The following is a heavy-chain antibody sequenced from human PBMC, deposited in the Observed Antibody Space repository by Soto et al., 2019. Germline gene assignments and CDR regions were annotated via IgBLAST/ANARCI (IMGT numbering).Heavy chain of an antibody. Sequence: QVQLVQSGAEVKKPGASVKVSCKASGYTFTSYGISWVRQAPGQGLEWMGWISAYNGNTKDAQKLQGRVTMTTDTSTSTAYMELRRLRSEDTAVYYCASDLAVALIDYWGQGTLVTVSA. D-gene: IGHD6-19*01. CDR2: ISAYNGNT. J-gene: IGHJ4*02. V-gene: IGHV1-18*01. CDR3: ASDLAVALIDY. CDR1: GYTFTSYG.